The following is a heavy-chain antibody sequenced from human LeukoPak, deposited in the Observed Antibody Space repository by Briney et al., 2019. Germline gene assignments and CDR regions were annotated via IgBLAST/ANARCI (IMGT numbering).Heavy chain of an antibody. J-gene: IGHJ5*02. CDR1: GFTFSSYA. V-gene: IGHV3-23*01. CDR3: AKDQPDLWFGELSGGCFDP. Sequence: GGSLRLSCAASGFTFSSYAMSWVRQAPGKGLEWVSAISGSGGSTYYADSVKGRFTISRDNSKNTLYLQMNSLRAEDTAVYYCAKDQPDLWFGELSGGCFDPWGQGTLVTVSS. CDR2: ISGSGGST. D-gene: IGHD3-10*01.